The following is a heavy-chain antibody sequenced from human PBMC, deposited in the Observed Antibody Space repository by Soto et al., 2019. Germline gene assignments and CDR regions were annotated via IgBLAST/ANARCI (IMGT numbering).Heavy chain of an antibody. J-gene: IGHJ5*02. CDR2: IYYSGST. CDR3: ARGVPYSYGYVSWFDP. Sequence: QVQLQESGPGLVKPSETLSLTCTVSGGSVSSGSYYWSWIRQPPGKGLEWIGYIYYSGSTNYNPSLKSRVTISVDTSKTQFSLKLSSVTAADTAVYYCARGVPYSYGYVSWFDPWGQETLVTVSS. V-gene: IGHV4-61*01. D-gene: IGHD5-18*01. CDR1: GGSVSSGSYY.